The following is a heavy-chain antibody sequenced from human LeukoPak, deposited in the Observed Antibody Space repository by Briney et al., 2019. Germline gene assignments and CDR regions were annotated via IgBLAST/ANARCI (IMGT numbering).Heavy chain of an antibody. CDR1: GYTFTGYF. CDR2: ISPKSGGT. V-gene: IGHV1-2*02. Sequence: ASVKVSCKASGYTFTGYFIHYVRQAPGQGLEWMGWISPKSGGTNYAQKFQGRVTMTRDTAISTAYMELSSLKSDDTAMYYCARSPFLEYLEPTYMDVWGKGTSVIVSS. D-gene: IGHD3-3*02. J-gene: IGHJ6*03. CDR3: ARSPFLEYLEPTYMDV.